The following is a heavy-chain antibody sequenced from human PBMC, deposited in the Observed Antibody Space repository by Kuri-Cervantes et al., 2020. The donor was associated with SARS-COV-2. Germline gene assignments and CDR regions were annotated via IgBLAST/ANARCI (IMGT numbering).Heavy chain of an antibody. CDR3: ARGELGISNYYYYYMDL. CDR1: GYTFTSYY. V-gene: IGHV1-46*01. D-gene: IGHD7-27*01. Sequence: ASVKVSCKASGYTFTSYYMHWVRQAPVQGLEWMGIINPSGGSTSYAQKFQGRVTMTRDTSTSTVYMELSSLRSEDTAVYYCARGELGISNYYYYYMDLWGKGTMVTVSS. CDR2: INPSGGST. J-gene: IGHJ6*03.